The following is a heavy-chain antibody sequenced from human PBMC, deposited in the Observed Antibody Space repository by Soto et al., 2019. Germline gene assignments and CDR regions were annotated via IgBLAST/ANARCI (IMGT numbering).Heavy chain of an antibody. V-gene: IGHV4-4*02. D-gene: IGHD5-18*01. CDR2: IYLHGTT. CDR1: DVSISSTDCL. J-gene: IGHJ4*02. CDR3: ARGHTYPWHY. Sequence: PSETLSLTCTVSDVSISSTDCLCGWFRQPPGKGLEWIGEIYLHGTTKYSPSLESRVTVSADTSNNQFSLRLSSGTAADTAVYYCARGHTYPWHYWSQGTLVTVSS.